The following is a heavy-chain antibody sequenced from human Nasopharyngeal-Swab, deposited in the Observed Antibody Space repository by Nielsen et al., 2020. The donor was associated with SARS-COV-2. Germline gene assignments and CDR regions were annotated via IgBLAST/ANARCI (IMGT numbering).Heavy chain of an antibody. Sequence: SETLSLTCAVYGGSFSGYYWSWIRQPPGKGLGWIGEINHSGSTNYNPSLESRVTISVDTSKNQFSLKLSSVTAADTAVYYCARDNTVVTSEGVDIWGQGTMVTVSS. CDR1: GGSFSGYY. CDR2: INHSGST. D-gene: IGHD4-23*01. CDR3: ARDNTVVTSEGVDI. J-gene: IGHJ3*02. V-gene: IGHV4-34*01.